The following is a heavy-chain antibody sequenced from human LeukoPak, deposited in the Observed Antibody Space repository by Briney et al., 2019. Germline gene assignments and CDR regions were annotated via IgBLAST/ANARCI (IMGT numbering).Heavy chain of an antibody. CDR3: ARDAAVAGTGLGITDY. D-gene: IGHD6-19*01. V-gene: IGHV3-11*01. Sequence: PGGSLRLSCAASGFTVSSNYMSWIRQAPGKGLEWVSYISSSGSTIYYADSVKGRFTISRDNAKNSLYLQMNSLRAEDTAVYYCARDAAVAGTGLGITDYWGQGTLVTVSS. CDR2: ISSSGSTI. J-gene: IGHJ4*02. CDR1: GFTVSSNY.